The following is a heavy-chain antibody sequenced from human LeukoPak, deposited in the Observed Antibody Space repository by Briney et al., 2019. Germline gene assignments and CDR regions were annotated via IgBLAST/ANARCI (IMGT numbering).Heavy chain of an antibody. V-gene: IGHV1-3*01. J-gene: IGHJ4*02. CDR2: INAGNGNT. CDR3: AREKRLLYDSSGYYGYYFDY. Sequence: ASVKVSCKASGYTFTSYGISWVRQAPGQRLEWMGWINAGNGNTKYSQKFQGRVTITRDTSASTAYMELSSLRSEDTAVYYCAREKRLLYDSSGYYGYYFDYWGQGTLVTVSS. D-gene: IGHD3-22*01. CDR1: GYTFTSYG.